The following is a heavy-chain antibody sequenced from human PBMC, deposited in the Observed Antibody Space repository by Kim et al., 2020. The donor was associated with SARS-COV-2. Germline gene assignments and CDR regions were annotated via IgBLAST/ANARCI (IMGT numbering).Heavy chain of an antibody. V-gene: IGHV3-30*18. Sequence: GGSLRLSCAASGFTFSSYGLHWVRQAPGKGLEWLAVISFDGTNKHYSDSVKGRFTISRDNTKNTLYLQMISLRVEDTALYYCAKSQDLDSSGFSEFDYWG. CDR1: GFTFSSYG. CDR3: AKSQDLDSSGFSEFDY. J-gene: IGHJ4*01. D-gene: IGHD3-22*01. CDR2: ISFDGTNK.